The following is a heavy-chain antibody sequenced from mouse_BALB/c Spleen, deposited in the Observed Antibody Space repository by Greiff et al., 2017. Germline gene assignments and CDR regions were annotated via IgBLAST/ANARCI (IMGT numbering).Heavy chain of an antibody. D-gene: IGHD1-1*01. J-gene: IGHJ2*01. CDR2: ISYDGSN. CDR3: ARGYHYYGSSH. Sequence: EVKLQESGPGLVKPSQSLSLTCSVTGYSITSGYYWNWIRQFPGNKLEWMGYISYDGSNNYNPSLKNRISITRDTSKNQFFLKLNSVTTEDTATYYCARGYHYYGSSHWGQGTTLTVSS. CDR1: GYSITSGYY. V-gene: IGHV3-6*02.